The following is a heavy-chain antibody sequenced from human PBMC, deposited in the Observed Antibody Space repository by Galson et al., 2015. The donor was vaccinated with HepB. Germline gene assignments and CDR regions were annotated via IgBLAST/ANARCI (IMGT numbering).Heavy chain of an antibody. J-gene: IGHJ6*02. CDR2: IYSGGST. CDR1: GFTVSSNY. CDR3: ARSQVPAAPAQYYYYGMDV. Sequence: SLRLSCAASGFTVSSNYMSWVRQAPGKGLEWVSVIYSGGSTYYADSVKGRFTISRDNSKNTLYLQMNSLRAEDTAVYYCARSQVPAAPAQYYYYGMDVWGQGTTVTVSS. V-gene: IGHV3-66*01. D-gene: IGHD2-2*01.